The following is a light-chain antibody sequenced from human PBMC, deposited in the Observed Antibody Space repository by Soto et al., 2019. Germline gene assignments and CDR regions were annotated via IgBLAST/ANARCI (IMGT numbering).Light chain of an antibody. V-gene: IGKV1-17*01. CDR2: AAS. J-gene: IGKJ2*01. CDR1: EDIRND. Sequence: DIQMTQSPSSLSASVGDRVTIACRASEDIRNDLGWFQQKPGKAPKRLVSAASTLENGVPSRFRGRRSGTEFTLTIYLLQPEDGATYYCLQHRSFPYTFGQGTKLEIK. CDR3: LQHRSFPYT.